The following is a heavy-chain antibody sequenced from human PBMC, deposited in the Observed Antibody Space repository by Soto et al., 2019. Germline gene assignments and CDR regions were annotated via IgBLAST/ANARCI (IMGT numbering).Heavy chain of an antibody. D-gene: IGHD2-2*02. CDR3: ARGPRSCSYTSCYTIDY. Sequence: QVQLVESGGGVVQPGRSLRLTCAVSGFTFNSHAMHWVRQAPGKGLEWVAVISYGGANNYYADSVKGRFTISRDNCQNTLFLQMNSLRPEDTAVYYCARGPRSCSYTSCYTIDYWGQGTLVTVSS. CDR1: GFTFNSHA. CDR2: ISYGGANN. J-gene: IGHJ4*02. V-gene: IGHV3-30*03.